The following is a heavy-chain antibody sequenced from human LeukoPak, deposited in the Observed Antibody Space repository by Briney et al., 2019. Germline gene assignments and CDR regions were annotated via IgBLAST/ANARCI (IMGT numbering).Heavy chain of an antibody. V-gene: IGHV4-38-2*01. D-gene: IGHD3-3*01. CDR3: ARQGIGGYYDFWSFDY. Sequence: SETLSLTCAVSGYSISSGYYWGWIRQPPGKGLEWIGSIYHSGSTYCNPSLKSRVTISVDTSKNQFSLKLSSVTAADTAVYYCARQGIGGYYDFWSFDYWGQGTLVTVSS. CDR2: IYHSGST. CDR1: GYSISSGYY. J-gene: IGHJ4*02.